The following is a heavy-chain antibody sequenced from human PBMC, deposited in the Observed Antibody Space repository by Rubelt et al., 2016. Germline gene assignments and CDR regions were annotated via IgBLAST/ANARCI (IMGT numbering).Heavy chain of an antibody. Sequence: QLQLQESGSGLVKSSQTLSLTCVVSGGSMSSGSYSWSWIRQPPGKGLEWVGYIYHGGSTHYNPSLKSRLTISVDRAKNQFSRDLRSVPAADTAVYYCARNLDQLALYFDYWGQGTLVSVSS. J-gene: IGHJ4*02. CDR1: GGSMSSGSYS. CDR3: ARNLDQLALYFDY. D-gene: IGHD2-2*01. V-gene: IGHV4-30-2*01. CDR2: IYHGGST.